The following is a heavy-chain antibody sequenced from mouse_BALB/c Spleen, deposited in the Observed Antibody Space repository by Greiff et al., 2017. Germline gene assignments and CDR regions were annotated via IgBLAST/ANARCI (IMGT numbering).Heavy chain of an antibody. CDR2: IDPANGNT. V-gene: IGHV14-3*02. CDR3: ASPFPFAY. CDR1: GFNIKDTY. Sequence: EVQLQQSGAELVKPGASVKLSCTASGFNIKDTYMHWVKQRPEQGLEWIGRIDPANGNTKYDPKFQGKATITADTSSNTAYLQLSSLTSEDTAVYYCASPFPFAYWGQGTLVTVSA. J-gene: IGHJ3*01.